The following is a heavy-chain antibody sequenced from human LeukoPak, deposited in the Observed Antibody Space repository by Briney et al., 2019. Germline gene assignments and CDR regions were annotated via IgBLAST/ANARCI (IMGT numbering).Heavy chain of an antibody. J-gene: IGHJ6*03. CDR2: IHPNSGGT. CDR1: GYTFTGYY. D-gene: IGHD2-2*01. CDR3: ARGGVVVPAAPDYYYYYYMDV. Sequence: ASVKVSCKASGYTFTGYYIHWVRQAPGQGLEWMGWIHPNSGGTNYAQKFQGRVTMTRDTSISTAYMELSRLRSDDTAVYYCARGGVVVPAAPDYYYYYYMDVWGKGTRSPSP. V-gene: IGHV1-2*02.